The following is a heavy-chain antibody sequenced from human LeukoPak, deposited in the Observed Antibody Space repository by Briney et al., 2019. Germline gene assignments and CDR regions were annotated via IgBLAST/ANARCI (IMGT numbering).Heavy chain of an antibody. J-gene: IGHJ6*02. V-gene: IGHV4-34*01. D-gene: IGHD6-6*01. CDR3: ARSGPIAAHDGMDV. CDR1: VGSFSGYY. Sequence: SETLSLTCAVYVGSFSGYYWSWIRQPPGKGLEWIGEINHSGSTNYNPSLKSRVTISVDTSKNQFSLKLSSVTAADTAVYYCARSGPIAAHDGMDVWGQGTTVTVSS. CDR2: INHSGST.